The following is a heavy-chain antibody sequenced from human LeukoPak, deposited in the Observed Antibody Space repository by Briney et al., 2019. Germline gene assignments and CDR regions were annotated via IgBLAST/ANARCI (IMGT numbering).Heavy chain of an antibody. CDR3: ARVPADY. Sequence: GGSLRLSCAASRFTFGSYSMNWVRQAPGKGLEWVSSISTSGSYISYADSVKGRFTISRDNSKNSLFLQMNSLRAEDTAVYYCARVPADYWGQGTLVTVSS. CDR2: ISTSGSYI. V-gene: IGHV3-21*01. CDR1: RFTFGSYS. J-gene: IGHJ4*02.